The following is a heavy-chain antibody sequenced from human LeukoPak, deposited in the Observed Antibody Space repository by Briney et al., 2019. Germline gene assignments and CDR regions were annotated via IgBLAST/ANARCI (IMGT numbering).Heavy chain of an antibody. D-gene: IGHD6-6*01. CDR2: IYTSAST. J-gene: IGHJ5*02. Sequence: SETLSLTCTVSTGSISGYYWGWVRQPPGKGLEGIGYIYTSASTSYNPSHRSGVTMSVDTSKNQFSLILKSVTAADTAVYYCARSPPEYSSSSEVGWFDPWGQGTLVTVSS. CDR1: TGSISGYY. V-gene: IGHV4-4*09. CDR3: ARSPPEYSSSSEVGWFDP.